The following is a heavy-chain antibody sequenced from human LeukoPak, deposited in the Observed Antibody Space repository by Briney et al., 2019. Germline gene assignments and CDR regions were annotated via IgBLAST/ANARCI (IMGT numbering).Heavy chain of an antibody. Sequence: PGGSLRLSCAASGFTFSSYSMNWVRQAPGQGLESFSSISSSSSYIYYADSVKGRFTISRDNAKNSLYLQMNSLRAEDTAVYYCARPAANYCSGGSCYFDYWGQGTLVTVSS. CDR3: ARPAANYCSGGSCYFDY. J-gene: IGHJ4*02. D-gene: IGHD2-15*01. CDR1: GFTFSSYS. V-gene: IGHV3-21*01. CDR2: ISSSSSYI.